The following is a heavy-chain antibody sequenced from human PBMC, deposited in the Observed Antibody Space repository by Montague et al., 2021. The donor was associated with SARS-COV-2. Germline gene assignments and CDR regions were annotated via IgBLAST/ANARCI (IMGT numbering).Heavy chain of an antibody. D-gene: IGHD3-22*01. J-gene: IGHJ6*02. CDR1: GGSSKW. CDR2: IYHSGST. CDR3: ARDGTEGDFGDYYDSGFYGMDV. V-gene: IGHV4-4*02. Sequence: SETLSLTCAVSGGSSKWWSWVRQPPGKGLEWIGEIYHSGSTNYNPSLKSRVTISVDKSKNQFSLKLSSVTAADTAVYYCARDGTEGDFGDYYDSGFYGMDVWGQGTTVTVSS.